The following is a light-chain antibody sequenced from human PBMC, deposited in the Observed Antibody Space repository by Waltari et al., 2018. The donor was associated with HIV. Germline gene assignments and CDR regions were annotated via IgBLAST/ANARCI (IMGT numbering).Light chain of an antibody. CDR1: SSDVGVYNS. J-gene: IGLJ2*01. V-gene: IGLV2-8*01. Sequence: QSALTPPPSASGSPGQSVTISCTGTSSDVGVYNSISWYQQHPGKAPKLMIFEVTKRPSGVPDRFSGSKSGNTASLTVSGLQAEDEAVYYCCSYAGSDVVFGGGTKLTVL. CDR2: EVT. CDR3: CSYAGSDVV.